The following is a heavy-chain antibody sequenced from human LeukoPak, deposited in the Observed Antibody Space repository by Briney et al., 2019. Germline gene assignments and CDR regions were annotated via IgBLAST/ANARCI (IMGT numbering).Heavy chain of an antibody. CDR2: ISYDGSNK. D-gene: IGHD6-19*01. V-gene: IGHV3-30*04. CDR3: ARGQWTTTLDY. J-gene: IGHJ4*02. Sequence: AGGSLRLSCAASGFTFSSYAMHWVRQAPGKGLEWVAVISYDGSNKYYADSVKGRFTISRDNSKNTLYLQMNSLRAEDTAVYYCARGQWTTTLDYWGQGTLVTVSS. CDR1: GFTFSSYA.